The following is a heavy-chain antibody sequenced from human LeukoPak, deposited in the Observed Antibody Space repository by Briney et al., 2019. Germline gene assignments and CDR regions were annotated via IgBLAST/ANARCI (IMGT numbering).Heavy chain of an antibody. J-gene: IGHJ5*02. D-gene: IGHD2-15*01. Sequence: SQTLSLTCAISGDSVSSNSADWNWIRQSPSRGLEWLGRTYYRSKWYNDYAISVKSRITINPDTSKNQFYLQLNSVTPEDTAVYYCARGPNCSGSTCYENWFDPWGQGTLVTVSS. V-gene: IGHV6-1*01. CDR3: ARGPNCSGSTCYENWFDP. CDR1: GDSVSSNSAD. CDR2: TYYRSKWYN.